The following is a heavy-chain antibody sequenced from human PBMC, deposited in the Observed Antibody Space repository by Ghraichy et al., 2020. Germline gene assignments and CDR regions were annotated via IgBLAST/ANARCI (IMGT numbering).Heavy chain of an antibody. D-gene: IGHD5-18*01. CDR3: ERSDTTMVTFDY. Sequence: LSLTCAASGFTVSSYYMSWVRQAPEKGLEWVSTIYSGGNTYYADSVKGRFTISRDNYRNTLYLQMNSLRAEDTAVYYCERSDTTMVTFDYWGQGTLVTVSS. J-gene: IGHJ4*02. CDR2: IYSGGNT. V-gene: IGHV3-53*01. CDR1: GFTVSSYY.